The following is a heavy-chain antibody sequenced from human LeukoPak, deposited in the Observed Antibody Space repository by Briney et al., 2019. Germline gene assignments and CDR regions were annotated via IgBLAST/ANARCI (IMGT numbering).Heavy chain of an antibody. V-gene: IGHV4-4*07. J-gene: IGHJ3*02. Sequence: SETLSLTCTVSGGSISSYYWSWIRQPAGKGLEWIGRIYTSGSTNYNPSLKSRVTISVDTSKNQFSPKLSSVTAADTAVYYCARGVRQTDGGYIYAFDIWGQGTMVTVSS. CDR1: GGSISSYY. CDR3: ARGVRQTDGGYIYAFDI. D-gene: IGHD5-12*01. CDR2: IYTSGST.